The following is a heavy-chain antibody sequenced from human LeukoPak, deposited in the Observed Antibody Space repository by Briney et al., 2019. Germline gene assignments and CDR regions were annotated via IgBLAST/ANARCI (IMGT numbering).Heavy chain of an antibody. V-gene: IGHV3-48*03. CDR3: AELGITMIGGV. CDR2: ISSSGSTI. Sequence: GGSLRLSCAASGFTFSSYEMNWVRQAPGKGLEWVSYISSSGSTIYYADSVKGRFTISRDNAKNSLYLQMNGLRAEDTAVYYCAELGITMIGGVWGKGTTVTVSS. CDR1: GFTFSSYE. J-gene: IGHJ6*04. D-gene: IGHD3-10*02.